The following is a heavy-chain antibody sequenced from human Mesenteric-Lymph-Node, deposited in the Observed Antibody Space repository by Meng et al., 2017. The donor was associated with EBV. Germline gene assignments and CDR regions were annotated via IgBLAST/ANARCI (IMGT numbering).Heavy chain of an antibody. CDR1: GGSFSGYY. J-gene: IGHJ4*02. D-gene: IGHD2-2*01. V-gene: IGHV4-34*01. CDR3: ARDGNSRVFCSSSGCSSFDY. Sequence: HPQGGGDCLKPSEPLSLPCAGYGGSFSGYYWSWIRQPPGKGLEWIGEINHSGSTNYNPSLKSRVTISVDTSKNHFSLSLNSVTAADTAVYYCARDGNSRVFCSSSGCSSFDYWGQGTLVTVSS. CDR2: INHSGST.